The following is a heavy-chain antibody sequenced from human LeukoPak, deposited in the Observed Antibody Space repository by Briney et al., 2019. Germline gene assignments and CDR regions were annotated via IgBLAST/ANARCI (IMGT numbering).Heavy chain of an antibody. V-gene: IGHV1-69*13. CDR1: GGTFSSHA. CDR2: IIPIFGTA. CDR3: ARDFAYDSSGYQRDY. J-gene: IGHJ4*02. Sequence: ASVKVSCKASGGTFSSHAISWVRQAPGQGLEWMGGIIPIFGTANYAQKFQGRVTITADESTSTAYMELSSLRSEDTAVYYCARDFAYDSSGYQRDYWGQGTLVTVSS. D-gene: IGHD3-22*01.